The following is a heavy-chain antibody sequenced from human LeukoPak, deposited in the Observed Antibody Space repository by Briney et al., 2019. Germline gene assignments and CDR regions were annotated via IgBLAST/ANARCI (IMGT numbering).Heavy chain of an antibody. D-gene: IGHD1-26*01. CDR3: ARDQGWELYGMDD. CDR1: GFTFSSYE. J-gene: IGHJ6*02. V-gene: IGHV3-48*03. Sequence: PGGSLRLSCAASGFTFSSYEMNWVRQAPGKGLEWVSYISSSGSTIYYADSVKGRFTISRDNAKNSLYLQMNSLRAEDTAVYYCARDQGWELYGMDDWSQGTTVTVSS. CDR2: ISSSGSTI.